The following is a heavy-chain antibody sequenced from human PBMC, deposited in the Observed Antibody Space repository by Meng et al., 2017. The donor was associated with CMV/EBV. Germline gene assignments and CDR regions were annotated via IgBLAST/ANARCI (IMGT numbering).Heavy chain of an antibody. CDR2: IRYEGSEK. D-gene: IGHD3-10*01. CDR1: GFTFTNYG. CDR3: AKDSGGEGDMDV. J-gene: IGHJ6*02. V-gene: IGHV3-30*02. Sequence: GESLKISCAASGFTFTNYGMHWVRQAPDKGLEWVAFIRYEGSEKYYGDSVEGRLTISRDNSKNTVYLQMNRLRVDDTALYYCAKDSGGEGDMDVWGQGTTVTVSS.